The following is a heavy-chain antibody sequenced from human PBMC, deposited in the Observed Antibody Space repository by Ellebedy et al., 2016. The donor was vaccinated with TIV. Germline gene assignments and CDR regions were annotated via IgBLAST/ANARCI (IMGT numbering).Heavy chain of an antibody. Sequence: GESLKISCAASGFTFSDYWMHWVRQAPGKGLVWVSRIKSDGSSISYADSVKGRFTISRDNAKNTLYLQMNSLRAEDTAVYYCARDRRTLYAAYGMDVWGQGTTVTVSS. CDR3: ARDRRTLYAAYGMDV. V-gene: IGHV3-74*01. CDR1: GFTFSDYW. D-gene: IGHD3-16*02. CDR2: IKSDGSSI. J-gene: IGHJ6*02.